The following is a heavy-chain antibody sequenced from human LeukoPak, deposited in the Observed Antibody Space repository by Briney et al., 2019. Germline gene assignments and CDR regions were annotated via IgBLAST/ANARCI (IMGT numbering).Heavy chain of an antibody. Sequence: GASVKVSCKASGYTFTSYDINWVRQAPGQGLEWMGWSSAYNENTNSALKVQGRVTMTTDTSTSTAYMELRSLRSDDTAVYYCARDLCSVEPAAPCYYFDYWGQGTLVTVSS. V-gene: IGHV1-18*01. D-gene: IGHD2-2*01. CDR1: GYTFTSYD. J-gene: IGHJ4*02. CDR3: ARDLCSVEPAAPCYYFDY. CDR2: SSAYNENT.